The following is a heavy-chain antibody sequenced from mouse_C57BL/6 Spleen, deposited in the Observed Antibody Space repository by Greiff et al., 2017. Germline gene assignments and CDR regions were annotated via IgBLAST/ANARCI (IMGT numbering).Heavy chain of an antibody. Sequence: QVQLKQSGPELVKPGASVKISCKASGYAFSSSWMNWVKQRPGKGLEWIRRIYPGDGDTNYNGKFKGKATLTADKSSSTAYMQLSSLTSEDSAVYFCARSGDVGGAMDYWGQGTSVTVSS. J-gene: IGHJ4*01. V-gene: IGHV1-82*01. CDR1: GYAFSSSW. D-gene: IGHD3-1*01. CDR3: ARSGDVGGAMDY. CDR2: IYPGDGDT.